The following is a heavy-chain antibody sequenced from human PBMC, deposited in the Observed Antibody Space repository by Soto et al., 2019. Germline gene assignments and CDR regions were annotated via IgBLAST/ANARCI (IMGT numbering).Heavy chain of an antibody. CDR1: GFSLSTIGVG. CDR3: AYSASGSGLAIMDY. D-gene: IGHD6-19*01. CDR2: IFWNDDK. J-gene: IGHJ4*02. Sequence: QITLKESGPTQVKPTQTLTLTCTVSGFSLSTIGVGVGWIRPPPGKALEWLALIFWNDDKRYSPSLRTRHTIVKITSNNPVILTMTDMDPVDTAASYVAYSASGSGLAIMDYWGQGTLVSV. V-gene: IGHV2-5*01.